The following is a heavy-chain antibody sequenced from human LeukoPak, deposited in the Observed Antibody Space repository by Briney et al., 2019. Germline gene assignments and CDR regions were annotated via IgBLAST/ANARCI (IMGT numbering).Heavy chain of an antibody. CDR2: IYSGGST. CDR1: GSTVSSNY. V-gene: IGHV3-66*02. CDR3: ARDWPKKGYAFDI. D-gene: IGHD2-21*01. J-gene: IGHJ3*02. Sequence: GGPLSLSCAASGSTVSSNYMSWVRQAPGKGLEWVSVIYSGGSTYYADSVKGRFTISRDNSKNTLYLQMNSLRAEDTAVYYCARDWPKKGYAFDIWGQGTMVTVSS.